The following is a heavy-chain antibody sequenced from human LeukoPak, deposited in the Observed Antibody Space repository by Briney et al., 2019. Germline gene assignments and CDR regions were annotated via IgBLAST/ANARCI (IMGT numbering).Heavy chain of an antibody. CDR2: IKQDGNEK. J-gene: IGHJ3*02. D-gene: IGHD5-24*01. CDR1: GFNFGNYW. V-gene: IGHV3-7*01. Sequence: PGGSLRLSCAGSGFNFGNYWMSWVRQTPGKGLEWVANIKQDGNEKFYVDSVRGRFNIFRENAKNSLYLQMNSLRAEDTAVYYCARARRDGNTDLAFDIWGQGTMVTVSS. CDR3: ARARRDGNTDLAFDI.